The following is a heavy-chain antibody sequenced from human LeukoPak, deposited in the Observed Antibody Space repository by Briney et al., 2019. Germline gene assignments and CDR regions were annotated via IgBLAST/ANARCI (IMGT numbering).Heavy chain of an antibody. CDR3: ARADIVVVPADPFDL. CDR2: ISIGYNNI. J-gene: IGHJ4*02. V-gene: IGHV3-21*01. Sequence: PGESLRLSCVASGFAFSSFSMNWVRQAPGKGLECVASISIGYNNIFYADSVKGRFTISRDNAQNSVYLQMNSLRSEDTAVYYCARADIVVVPADPFDLWGQGTLLTVSS. CDR1: GFAFSSFS. D-gene: IGHD2-15*01.